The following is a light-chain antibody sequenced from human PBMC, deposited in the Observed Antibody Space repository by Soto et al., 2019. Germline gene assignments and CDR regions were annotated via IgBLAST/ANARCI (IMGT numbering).Light chain of an antibody. CDR3: ISYTSDDVRYV. CDR1: RSDVGAYNY. Sequence: QSVLTQPASVSGSPGQSIAISCTGTRSDVGAYNYVSWYQQHPGKAPKLMISEVSHRPSGVSNRFSGSKSGNTASLTISGLQSEDEADYYCISYTSDDVRYVFGTGTKVTVL. CDR2: EVS. J-gene: IGLJ1*01. V-gene: IGLV2-14*01.